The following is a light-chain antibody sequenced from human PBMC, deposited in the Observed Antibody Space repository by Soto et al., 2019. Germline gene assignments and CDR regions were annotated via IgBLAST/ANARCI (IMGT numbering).Light chain of an antibody. CDR2: WAS. J-gene: IGKJ4*01. CDR3: QQYYDPPLT. CDR1: QTILYNSNNKNY. V-gene: IGKV4-1*01. Sequence: DIVMTQSPDSLTVSLGERATVNCKSSQTILYNSNNKNYLAWYQQKIGQPPKLLISWASIREPGVPDRFSGSGSGTDFTLTISSLQAEDVAVYYCQQYYDPPLTFGGGTKVEI.